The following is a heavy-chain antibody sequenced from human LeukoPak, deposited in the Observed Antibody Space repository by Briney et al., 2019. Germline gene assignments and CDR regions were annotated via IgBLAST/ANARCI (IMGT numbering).Heavy chain of an antibody. Sequence: PGGSLRLSCAGSGFTFSRYGMHWVRQAPGKGLEWVAVISYDGSNKYYTDSVKGRFTISRDNSKNTVHLQMNSLRAEDTAVYYCAKSPYTSSWSNFDYWGQGTLVTVSS. CDR2: ISYDGSNK. CDR1: GFTFSRYG. CDR3: AKSPYTSSWSNFDY. V-gene: IGHV3-30*18. D-gene: IGHD6-13*01. J-gene: IGHJ4*02.